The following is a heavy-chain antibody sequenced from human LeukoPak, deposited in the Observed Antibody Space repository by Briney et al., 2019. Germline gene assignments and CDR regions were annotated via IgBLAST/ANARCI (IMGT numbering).Heavy chain of an antibody. J-gene: IGHJ4*02. V-gene: IGHV4-34*01. CDR1: GGSFSGYY. D-gene: IGHD2-15*01. CDR2: INHSGST. CDR3: ARGAGGYCSGGSCYFYDY. Sequence: SETLSLTCAVYGGSFSGYYWSWIRQPPGKGLEWIGEINHSGSTNYNPSLKSRVTISVDTSKNQISLKLSSVTAADTAVYYCARGAGGYCSGGSCYFYDYWGQGTLVTVSS.